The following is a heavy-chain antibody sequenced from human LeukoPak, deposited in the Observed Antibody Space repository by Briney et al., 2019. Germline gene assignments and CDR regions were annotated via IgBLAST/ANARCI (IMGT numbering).Heavy chain of an antibody. CDR2: ISTSGANI. CDR1: GFTFSSYA. D-gene: IGHD2-15*01. Sequence: GGSLRLSCAASGFTFSSYAMSWVRQAPGKGLEWVSAISTSGANIYYADSVKGRFTITGDNSKNTLYLQMNSLRAEDTAVYYCARGGYCGGGTCYSGAFDIWGQGTMVTVSS. V-gene: IGHV3-23*01. CDR3: ARGGYCGGGTCYSGAFDI. J-gene: IGHJ3*02.